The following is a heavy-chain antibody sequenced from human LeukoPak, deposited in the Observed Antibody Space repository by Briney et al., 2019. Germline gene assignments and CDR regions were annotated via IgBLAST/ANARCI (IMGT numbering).Heavy chain of an antibody. D-gene: IGHD3-22*01. V-gene: IGHV3-64D*09. CDR1: GFTLTTYS. CDR3: VRLSGGYYYDY. J-gene: IGHJ4*02. Sequence: GGSLGLSCSASGFTLTTYSMHWVRQAPGKGLEYVSSITSDGTGTYYADSVKGRFTISRDNSKNTLYLQMSSLRAEDTAVYYCVRLSGGYYYDYWGQGTLVTVSS. CDR2: ITSDGTGT.